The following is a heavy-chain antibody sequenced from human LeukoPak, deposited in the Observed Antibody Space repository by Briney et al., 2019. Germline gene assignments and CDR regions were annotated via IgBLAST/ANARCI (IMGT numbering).Heavy chain of an antibody. CDR1: GGTFSSYA. D-gene: IGHD2-2*01. CDR2: IIPILGIA. V-gene: IGHV1-69*04. J-gene: IGHJ4*02. CDR3: ATGYCSSTSCYGRSTTLDY. Sequence: SVKVSCKASGGTFSSYAISWVRQAPGQGLEWMGRIIPILGIANYAQKFQGRVTITADKSTSTAYMELSSLRSEDMAVYYCATGYCSSTSCYGRSTTLDYWGQGTLVTVSS.